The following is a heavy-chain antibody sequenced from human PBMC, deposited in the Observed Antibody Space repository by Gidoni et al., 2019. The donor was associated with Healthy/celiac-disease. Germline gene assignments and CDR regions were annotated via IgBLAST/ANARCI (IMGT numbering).Heavy chain of an antibody. D-gene: IGHD1-26*01. CDR1: GGSISSYY. CDR2: IYYSGST. Sequence: QVQLQESGPGLVTPSETLSLTCTVSGGSISSYYWSWIRQLPGKGLEWIGYIYYSGSTNYNPSLKRRVNRSVDTSKNQFALKLSSVTAADTAVYYCARVREDSAPLGRWFDPWGQGTLVTVSS. J-gene: IGHJ5*02. CDR3: ARVREDSAPLGRWFDP. V-gene: IGHV4-59*01.